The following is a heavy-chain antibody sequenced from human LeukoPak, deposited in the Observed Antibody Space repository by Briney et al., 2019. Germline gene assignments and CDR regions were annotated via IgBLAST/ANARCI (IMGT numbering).Heavy chain of an antibody. CDR3: ARQDRNYGFWAKDY. V-gene: IGHV3-23*01. J-gene: IGHJ4*02. CDR2: FSGTSTLT. Sequence: PGGSLRLSCAASGFDFSHYGMSWVRQSPGKGLEWVSTFSGTSTLTYYADSVKGRFTISRDNSKNTLYLQMNSLRAEDTAVYYCARQDRNYGFWAKDYWGQGTLVTVSS. CDR1: GFDFSHYG. D-gene: IGHD3-10*01.